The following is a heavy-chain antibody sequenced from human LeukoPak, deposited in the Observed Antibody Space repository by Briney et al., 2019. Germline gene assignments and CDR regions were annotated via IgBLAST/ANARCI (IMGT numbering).Heavy chain of an antibody. D-gene: IGHD5-12*01. CDR1: GFTFSSYS. J-gene: IGHJ4*02. Sequence: PGGSLRLSCAASGFTFSSYSMNWVRQAPGKGLEWVSYISSSSSTIYYADSVKGRFTISRDNAKNSLYLQMNSLRAEDTAVYYCARDYSGYDSLYFDYWGQGTLVTVSS. CDR2: ISSSSSTI. V-gene: IGHV3-48*04. CDR3: ARDYSGYDSLYFDY.